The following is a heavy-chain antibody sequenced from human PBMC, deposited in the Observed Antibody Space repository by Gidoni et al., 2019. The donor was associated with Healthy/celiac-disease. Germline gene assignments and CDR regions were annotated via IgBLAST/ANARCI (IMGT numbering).Heavy chain of an antibody. CDR3: ARVPRISSTSEDNCFDP. CDR1: GFTFSSYR. V-gene: IGHV3-7*03. D-gene: IGHD2-2*01. Sequence: EVQLVESGGGWVQPGGSLRLPGAAAGFTFSSYRMTWVRQAPGKGLEWVANIKQDGSEKYYVDDVKGRFTISRDNAKISLYLQMNSLRAEDTAVYYCARVPRISSTSEDNCFDPWGQGTLVTVSS. J-gene: IGHJ5*02. CDR2: IKQDGSEK.